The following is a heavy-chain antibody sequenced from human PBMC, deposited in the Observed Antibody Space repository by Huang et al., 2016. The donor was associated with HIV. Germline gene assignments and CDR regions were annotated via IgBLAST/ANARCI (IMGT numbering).Heavy chain of an antibody. J-gene: IGHJ4*02. Sequence: QVQLVESGGGVVQPGRSLRISCAASGFTFSSYGRHWVRQAPGKGREWVEVISEDAKTKYYADSVKGRFSIARDNSKTTVYLQLNSLRLEDTAVYYCAKGGSAAAVLDFWGQGTLVTVSS. V-gene: IGHV3-30*18. CDR2: ISEDAKTK. CDR3: AKGGSAAAVLDF. D-gene: IGHD6-13*01. CDR1: GFTFSSYG.